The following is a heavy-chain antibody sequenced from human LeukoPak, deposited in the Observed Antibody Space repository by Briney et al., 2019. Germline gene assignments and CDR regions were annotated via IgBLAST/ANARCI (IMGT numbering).Heavy chain of an antibody. CDR3: VKRNDYRREPFDF. V-gene: IGHV3-23*01. CDR1: GFTFKNYA. Sequence: PGGSLRLSCAPSGFTFKNYAMTWIRRAPGKGLEWVSAISGSGGSTYYADSVKGRFTISRDNSKNMLYLQMNSLTAEDTAVYYCVKRNDYRREPFDFWGQGTLVTVSS. D-gene: IGHD4-11*01. J-gene: IGHJ4*02. CDR2: ISGSGGST.